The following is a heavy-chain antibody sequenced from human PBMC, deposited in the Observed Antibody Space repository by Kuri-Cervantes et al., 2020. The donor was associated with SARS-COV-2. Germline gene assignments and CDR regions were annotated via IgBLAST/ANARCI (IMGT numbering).Heavy chain of an antibody. CDR1: GGSISSGGYY. J-gene: IGHJ6*02. V-gene: IGHV4-31*02. D-gene: IGHD3-3*01. CDR2: IYYSGST. Sequence: SCTVSGGSISSGGYYWSWIRQHPGKGLEWIGYIYYSGSTYYNPSLKSRVTISVDTSKNPFSLKLSSVTAADTAVYYCARAGVGDFWSGYYGMDVWGQGTTVTVSS. CDR3: ARAGVGDFWSGYYGMDV.